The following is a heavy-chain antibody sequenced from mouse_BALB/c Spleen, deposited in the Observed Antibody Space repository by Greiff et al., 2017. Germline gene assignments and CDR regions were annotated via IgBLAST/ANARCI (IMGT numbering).Heavy chain of an antibody. D-gene: IGHD1-1*01. CDR2: IDPENGNT. J-gene: IGHJ4*01. CDR3: ARGVLKLRLYYAMDY. CDR1: GFNIKDYY. Sequence: EVQLQQSGAELVKPGASVKLSCTASGFNIKDYYMHWVKQRPEQGLEWIGWIDPENGNTIYDPKFQGKASITADTSSNTAYLQLSSLTSEDTAVYYCARGVLKLRLYYAMDYWGQGTSVTVSS. V-gene: IGHV14-1*02.